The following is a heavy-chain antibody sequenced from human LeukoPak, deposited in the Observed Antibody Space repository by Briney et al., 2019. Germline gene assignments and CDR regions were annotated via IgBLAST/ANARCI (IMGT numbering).Heavy chain of an antibody. CDR2: ISSSSSTI. V-gene: IGHV3-48*04. CDR3: ARGRRFDY. J-gene: IGHJ4*02. Sequence: PGGSLRLSCAASGFTFSSYSMNWVRQAPGKGLEWVSYISSSSSTIYYADSVKGRFTISRDNAKNTLYLQMNSLRAEDTAVYYCARGRRFDYWGQGTLVTVSS. CDR1: GFTFSSYS.